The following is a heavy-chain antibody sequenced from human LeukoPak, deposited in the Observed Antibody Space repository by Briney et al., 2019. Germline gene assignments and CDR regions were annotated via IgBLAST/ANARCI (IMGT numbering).Heavy chain of an antibody. Sequence: ASVKVSCQASGYTFTGYYMHWVRQAPGQGLEWMGWINPNSGGTNYAQKFQGRVTMTRDTSISTAYMELSRLRSDDTAVYYCARAAEGVIVIGYYYMDVWGKGTTVTVSS. J-gene: IGHJ6*03. CDR1: GYTFTGYY. D-gene: IGHD3-16*02. CDR3: ARAAEGVIVIGYYYMDV. CDR2: INPNSGGT. V-gene: IGHV1-2*02.